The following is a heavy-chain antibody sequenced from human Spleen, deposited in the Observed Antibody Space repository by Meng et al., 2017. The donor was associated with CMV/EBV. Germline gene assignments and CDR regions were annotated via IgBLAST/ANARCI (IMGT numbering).Heavy chain of an antibody. D-gene: IGHD2-15*01. CDR3: ALRLGYCGGGGDCSPGPFYWYFDL. CDR1: W. J-gene: IGHJ2*01. Sequence: WWSWVRQPPGKGLEWIGEIYHSGTTSYNPSLKSRVTISIDRSKNQFSLNLSSVTAADTAVYYCALRLGYCGGGGDCSPGPFYWYFDLWGRGTLVTVSS. V-gene: IGHV4-4*02. CDR2: IYHSGTT.